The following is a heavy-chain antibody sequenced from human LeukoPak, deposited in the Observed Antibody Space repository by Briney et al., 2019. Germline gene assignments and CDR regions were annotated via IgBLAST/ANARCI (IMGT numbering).Heavy chain of an antibody. J-gene: IGHJ4*02. CDR1: GFTFSSYA. D-gene: IGHD5-18*01. Sequence: PGGSLRLSCAASGFTFSSYAMSWVRQAPGKGLEWVSAISGSGGSTYYADSVKGRFTISRDNSKNTLYLQMNSLRAEDTAVYYCAKGGLQLWLRLYFDYWGQGTLVTVSS. CDR3: AKGGLQLWLRLYFDY. V-gene: IGHV3-23*01. CDR2: ISGSGGST.